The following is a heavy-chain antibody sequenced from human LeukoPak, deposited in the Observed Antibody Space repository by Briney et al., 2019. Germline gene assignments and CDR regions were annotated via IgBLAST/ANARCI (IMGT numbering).Heavy chain of an antibody. D-gene: IGHD6-13*01. CDR1: GFSFSSYS. CDR2: ITSSSSTI. Sequence: GGSLRLSCAASGFSFSSYSMNCVRQAPGKGLEWVSYITSSSSTIYYADSVKGRFTISRDNAKNSLYLQMNSLRDGDTAVYYCTRDNIAAVSGNYWGQGTLVTVSS. J-gene: IGHJ4*02. CDR3: TRDNIAAVSGNY. V-gene: IGHV3-48*02.